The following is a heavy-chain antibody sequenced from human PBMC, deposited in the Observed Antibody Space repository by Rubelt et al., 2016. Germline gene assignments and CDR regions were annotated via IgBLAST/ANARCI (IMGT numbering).Heavy chain of an antibody. J-gene: IGHJ4*02. CDR1: GFTFSSYG. V-gene: IGHV3-33*01. CDR2: IWYDGSNK. Sequence: QVQLVESGGGVVQPGRSLRLSCAASGFTFSSYGMHWVRQAPGKGLEWVAVIWYDGSNKYYADSVKGRFTISRDNSKNTLYLQMNSLRAEDTAVYYCAREGAGMVATYPDYWGQGTLVTVSS. D-gene: IGHD5-12*01. CDR3: AREGAGMVATYPDY.